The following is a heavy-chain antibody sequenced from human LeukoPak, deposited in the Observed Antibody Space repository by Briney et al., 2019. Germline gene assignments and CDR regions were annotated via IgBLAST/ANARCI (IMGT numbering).Heavy chain of an antibody. CDR1: GYTFSNYY. CDR3: ARVFAQGLVADAFDI. Sequence: GASVKVSCKASGYTFSNYYLHWVRQAPGQGLEWMGLINPTAGNTYYAQRFQGRVTMTRDTSISTAYMELSRLRSDDTAVYYCARVFAQGLVADAFDIWGQGTMVTVSS. CDR2: INPTAGNT. V-gene: IGHV1-46*01. D-gene: IGHD3-16*01. J-gene: IGHJ3*02.